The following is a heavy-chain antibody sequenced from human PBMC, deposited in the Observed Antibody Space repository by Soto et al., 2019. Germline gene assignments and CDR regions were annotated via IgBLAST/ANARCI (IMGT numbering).Heavy chain of an antibody. J-gene: IGHJ4*02. CDR1: GFTFSSYS. CDR2: ISSSSSYI. V-gene: IGHV3-21*01. Sequence: EVHLVESGGGLVKPGGSLRLSCAASGFTFSSYSMNWVRQAPGKGLEWVSSISSSSSYIYYADSVKGRFTISRDNAKNSLYLQMNSLRAEDTAVYYCARVGSGYYDSSGYSRWNYWGLGTLVTVSS. D-gene: IGHD3-22*01. CDR3: ARVGSGYYDSSGYSRWNY.